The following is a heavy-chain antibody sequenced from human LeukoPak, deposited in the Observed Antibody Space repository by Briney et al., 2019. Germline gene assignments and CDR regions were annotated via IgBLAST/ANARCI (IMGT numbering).Heavy chain of an antibody. V-gene: IGHV3-11*06. J-gene: IGHJ4*02. D-gene: IGHD2-21*01. CDR3: ARGHMAVF. CDR1: GFTFSDSY. Sequence: GGSLRLSCVASGFTFSDSYMSCIRQAPGKGLEWVSYISGSSSDTTYADSVKGRFTISRDNAKNSLYLQMNSLRAEDTAVYYCARGHMAVFWGQGTLLTVPS. CDR2: ISGSSSDT.